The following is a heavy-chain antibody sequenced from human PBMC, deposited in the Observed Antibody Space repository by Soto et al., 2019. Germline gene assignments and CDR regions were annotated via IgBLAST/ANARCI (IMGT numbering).Heavy chain of an antibody. V-gene: IGHV4-59*01. CDR1: EGTRVGYG. Sequence: TNSVAEGTRVGYGGSWIRQPPGKGLEWIGYIYYSGSTNYNPSLKSRVTISVDTSKYQFSLKLSSVTAADTAVYYCARSNDGDDIDPWGNGTLVPVSS. D-gene: IGHD4-17*01. CDR2: IYYSGST. J-gene: IGHJ5*02. CDR3: ARSNDGDDIDP.